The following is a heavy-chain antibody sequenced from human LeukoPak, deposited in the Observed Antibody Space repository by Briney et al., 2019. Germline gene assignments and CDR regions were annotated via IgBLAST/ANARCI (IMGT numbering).Heavy chain of an antibody. CDR1: GYTFTGYY. CDR3: ARDRRELLRVFVY. J-gene: IGHJ4*02. Sequence: ASVKVSCKASGYTFTGYYMHWVRQAPGQGLEWMGRINPNSGGTNYAQRFQGRVTMTRDTSISTAYMELSRLRSDDTAMYYCARDRRELLRVFVYWGQGTLVTVSS. D-gene: IGHD1-26*01. V-gene: IGHV1-2*06. CDR2: INPNSGGT.